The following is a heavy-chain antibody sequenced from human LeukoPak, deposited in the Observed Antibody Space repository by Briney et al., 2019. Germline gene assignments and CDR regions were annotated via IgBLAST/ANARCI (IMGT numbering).Heavy chain of an antibody. CDR2: ISGSGGST. D-gene: IGHD2-2*01. CDR3: ARDNRLPAAIKYWFDP. CDR1: GFTFSSYG. V-gene: IGHV3-23*01. Sequence: PGGSLRLSCAASGFTFSSYGMHWVRQAPGKGLEWVSAISGSGGSTYYADSVKGRFTISRDNSKNTLYLQMNSLRAEDTAVYYCARDNRLPAAIKYWFDPWGQGTLVTVSS. J-gene: IGHJ5*02.